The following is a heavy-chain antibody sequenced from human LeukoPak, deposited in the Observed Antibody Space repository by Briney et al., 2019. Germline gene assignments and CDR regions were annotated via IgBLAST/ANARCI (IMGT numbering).Heavy chain of an antibody. CDR1: GGSISSSSYY. V-gene: IGHV4-39*07. Sequence: SETLSLTCTVSGGSISSSSYYWSWIRQPPGKGLEWIGEINHSGSTNYNPSLKSRVTISVDTSKNQFSLKLSSVTAADTAVYYCARYSSGYWVYWGQGTLVTVSS. J-gene: IGHJ4*02. D-gene: IGHD3-22*01. CDR3: ARYSSGYWVY. CDR2: INHSGST.